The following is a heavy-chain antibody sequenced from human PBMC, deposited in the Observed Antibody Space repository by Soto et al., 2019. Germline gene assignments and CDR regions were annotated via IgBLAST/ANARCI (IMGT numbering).Heavy chain of an antibody. CDR3: AGRSSLASVQVYFGEISNYNWFDP. D-gene: IGHD3-10*01. CDR1: NGSISSAIYY. V-gene: IGHV4-39*01. J-gene: IGHJ5*02. CDR2: IFHSGST. Sequence: PSETLSLTCTVSNGSISSAIYYWGWIRQPPGKGLEWIGIIFHSGSTYYNPSLQGRVTISVDTSKNQFSLKLSSVTAADTAVYFCAGRSSLASVQVYFGEISNYNWFDPWGQGTLVTVS.